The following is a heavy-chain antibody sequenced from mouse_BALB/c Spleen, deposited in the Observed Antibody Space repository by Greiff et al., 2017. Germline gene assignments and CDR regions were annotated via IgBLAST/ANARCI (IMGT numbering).Heavy chain of an antibody. J-gene: IGHJ4*01. D-gene: IGHD2-10*02. CDR1: GFTFSSYG. CDR3: ARQGYGNNAMDY. Sequence: EVKVVESGGDLVKPGGSLKLSCAASGFTFSSYGMSWVRQTPDKRLEWVATISSGGSYTYYPDSVKGRFTISRDNAKNTLYLQMSSLKSEDTAMYYCARQGYGNNAMDYWGQGTSVTVSS. CDR2: ISSGGSYT. V-gene: IGHV5-6*01.